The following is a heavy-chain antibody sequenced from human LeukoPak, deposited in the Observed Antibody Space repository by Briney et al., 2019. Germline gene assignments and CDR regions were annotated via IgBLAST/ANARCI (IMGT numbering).Heavy chain of an antibody. J-gene: IGHJ4*02. Sequence: GGSLRLSCVASGFSFSSYAMNWVRQAPGKGLEWVSSISGSGGSTYYADSVKGRFTISRDNSKNTLYLQMNSLRAEDTAIYYCAKDDYYESSGYTYFDYWGQGTLVTVSS. CDR2: ISGSGGST. V-gene: IGHV3-23*01. D-gene: IGHD3-22*01. CDR1: GFSFSSYA. CDR3: AKDDYYESSGYTYFDY.